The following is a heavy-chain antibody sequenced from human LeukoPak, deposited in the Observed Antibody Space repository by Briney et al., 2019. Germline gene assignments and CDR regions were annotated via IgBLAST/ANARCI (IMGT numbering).Heavy chain of an antibody. CDR1: GGSISSYY. D-gene: IGHD3-16*01. CDR3: ARVVGGASGRYYYYYMDV. CDR2: IYYSGST. Sequence: SETLSLTCTVSGGSISSYYWSWIRQPPGKGLEWIGYIYYSGSTNYNPSLKSRVTISVDTSKNQFSLNLSSVTAADTAVYYCARVVGGASGRYYYYYMDVWGKGTTVTVSS. J-gene: IGHJ6*03. V-gene: IGHV4-59*01.